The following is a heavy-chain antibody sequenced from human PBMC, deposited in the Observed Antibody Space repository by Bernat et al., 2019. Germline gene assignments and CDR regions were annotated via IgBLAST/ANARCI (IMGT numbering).Heavy chain of an antibody. J-gene: IGHJ3*02. V-gene: IGHV3-30-3*01. Sequence: QVQLVESGGGVVQPGRSLRLSCAASGFTFSSYAMHWVRQAPGKGLEWVAVISYDGSNKYYADSVKGRFTISRDNSKNTLYLQMISLRAEDTAVYYCARDLLDCSGGSCYSSAFDIWGQGTMVTVSS. CDR2: ISYDGSNK. CDR1: GFTFSSYA. D-gene: IGHD2-15*01. CDR3: ARDLLDCSGGSCYSSAFDI.